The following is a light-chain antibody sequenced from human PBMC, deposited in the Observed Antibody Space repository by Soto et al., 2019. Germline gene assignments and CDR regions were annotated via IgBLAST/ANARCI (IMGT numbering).Light chain of an antibody. CDR2: GAS. Sequence: EIVLTQSPATLSLAPVEGATLSCIASQSVSSNYLAWYHQKPGQAPKLLIYGASTRATGIPDRISGSGSGTDFTLTISRLETEDLAVYYCQQYASSPPSFGQGTRLEIK. J-gene: IGKJ5*01. CDR1: QSVSSNY. CDR3: QQYASSPPS. V-gene: IGKV3-20*01.